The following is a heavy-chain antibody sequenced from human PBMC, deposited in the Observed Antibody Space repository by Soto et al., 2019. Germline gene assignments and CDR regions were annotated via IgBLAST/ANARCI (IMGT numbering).Heavy chain of an antibody. D-gene: IGHD3-3*02. Sequence: GGSLRLSCAASGFTFSSYAMSWVRQAPGKGLEWVSAISGSGGSTYYADSVKGRFTISRDNAKNTLYLQMNSLRAEDTAVYYCAKRARFNILRVVIFGNYYYRMDDWGQGTTVTVSS. V-gene: IGHV3-23*01. J-gene: IGHJ6*02. CDR1: GFTFSSYA. CDR2: ISGSGGST. CDR3: AKRARFNILRVVIFGNYYYRMDD.